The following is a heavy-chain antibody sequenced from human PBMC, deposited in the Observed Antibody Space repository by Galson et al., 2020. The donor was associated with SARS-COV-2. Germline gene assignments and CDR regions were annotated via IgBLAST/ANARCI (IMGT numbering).Heavy chain of an antibody. D-gene: IGHD6-19*01. CDR3: ARDSGHSSGWEAYYYYGMDV. V-gene: IGHV4-34*01. J-gene: IGHJ6*02. Sequence: SETLSLTCAVYGVSFSGYSWNWIRQSPEKGLEWIGEINHGGSTKYNSSLKSRVTISLDTSKNQFSLKVSSVTAADTAVYYCARDSGHSSGWEAYYYYGMDVWGQGTMVTVSS. CDR2: INHGGST. CDR1: GVSFSGYS.